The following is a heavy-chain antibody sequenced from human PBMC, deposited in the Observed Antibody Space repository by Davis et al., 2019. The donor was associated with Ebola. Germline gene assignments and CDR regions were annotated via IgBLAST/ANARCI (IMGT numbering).Heavy chain of an antibody. V-gene: IGHV1-18*01. CDR3: ARAYHYGDYYDY. J-gene: IGHJ4*02. D-gene: IGHD4-17*01. CDR2: ISAYNGNT. Sequence: ASVKVSCKASGYTFTSYGVSWVRQAPGQGLEWMGWISAYNGNTNYAQKLQGRVTMTTDTSTSTAYMELRSLRSDDTAVYYCARAYHYGDYYDYWGQGTLVTVSS. CDR1: GYTFTSYG.